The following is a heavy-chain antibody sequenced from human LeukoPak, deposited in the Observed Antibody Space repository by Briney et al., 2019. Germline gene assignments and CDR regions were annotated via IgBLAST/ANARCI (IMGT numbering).Heavy chain of an antibody. CDR2: IYYSGST. D-gene: IGHD5-24*01. CDR3: ARGEMATIVFDY. CDR1: GGSISSGGYY. V-gene: IGHV4-30-4*01. Sequence: PSETLSLTCTVSGGSISSGGYYWSWIRQPPGKGLEWIGYIYYSGSTYYNPSLKSRVTISVDTSKNQFSLKLSSVTAADTAVYYCARGEMATIVFDYWGQGTLVTVSS. J-gene: IGHJ4*02.